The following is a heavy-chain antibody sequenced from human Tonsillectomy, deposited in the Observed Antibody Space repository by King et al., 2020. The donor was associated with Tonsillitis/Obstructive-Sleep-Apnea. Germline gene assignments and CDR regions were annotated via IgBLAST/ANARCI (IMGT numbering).Heavy chain of an antibody. Sequence: VQLVESGGGLVQPGGSLRLSCAASGFTFNSYWMSWVRQAPGKGLEWVANIKEDGSEKYYVDSVKGRFTISRDNAKNSLYLHMNSLRAEDTAVYYCARDLTPIYDSSRYYDAFDIWGQGTVVTVSS. V-gene: IGHV3-7*01. CDR3: ARDLTPIYDSSRYYDAFDI. CDR2: IKEDGSEK. CDR1: GFTFNSYW. J-gene: IGHJ3*02. D-gene: IGHD3-22*01.